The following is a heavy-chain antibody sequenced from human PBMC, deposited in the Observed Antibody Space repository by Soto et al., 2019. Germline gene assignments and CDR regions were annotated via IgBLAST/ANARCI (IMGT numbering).Heavy chain of an antibody. CDR2: INGDGSDT. Sequence: PGGSLRLSCAGSGFTFSSSRMHWVRQVPGKGLVWVSRINGDGSDTTYAESVKGRFTVSRDNAKNTLYLQMNSLRAEDTAVYYCSTLGGPHLESRDYWGQGTLVTVSS. CDR1: GFTFSSSR. V-gene: IGHV3-74*01. J-gene: IGHJ4*02. D-gene: IGHD3-3*01. CDR3: STLGGPHLESRDY.